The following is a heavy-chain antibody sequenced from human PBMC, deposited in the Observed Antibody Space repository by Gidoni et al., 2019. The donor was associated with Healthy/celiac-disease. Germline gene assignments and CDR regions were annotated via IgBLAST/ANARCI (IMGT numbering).Heavy chain of an antibody. D-gene: IGHD3-22*01. Sequence: QLQLVQSVAEVQKPGASVTVSCKASGYTFTSYDINWVRQATGQGLEWMGWMTPNSGNTGYAQKFQGRVTMTRNTSISTAYMEVSSLRSEDTAVYYCARGEWDSRNDYWGQGTLVTVSS. CDR1: GYTFTSYD. J-gene: IGHJ4*02. CDR3: ARGEWDSRNDY. CDR2: MTPNSGNT. V-gene: IGHV1-8*01.